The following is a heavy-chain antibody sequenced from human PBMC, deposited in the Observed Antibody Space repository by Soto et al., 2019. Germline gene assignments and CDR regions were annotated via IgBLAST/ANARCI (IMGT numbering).Heavy chain of an antibody. CDR2: INQDGSEK. Sequence: EEQLVESGGGLVQPGGSLKLSCVFSQISFSSYWMTWVRQAPGKGLECVANINQDGSEKYYEDSVKGRFTISRENTKNSLYLHMNSLRAEDTAVYHCASDLNWPNYWGHGTLVAVSS. V-gene: IGHV3-7*01. J-gene: IGHJ4*01. D-gene: IGHD1-20*01. CDR3: ASDLNWPNY. CDR1: QISFSSYW.